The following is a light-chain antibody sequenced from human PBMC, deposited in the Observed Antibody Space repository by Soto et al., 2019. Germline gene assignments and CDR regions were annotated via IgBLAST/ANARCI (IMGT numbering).Light chain of an antibody. CDR2: DAS. V-gene: IGKV1-33*01. Sequence: DIPMTQSPSSLSASVGDRVTISCQASQDINNYFNWYQQKPGKAPKLLIYDASDLETGVPSRFSASGSGTDFSFTISNLQPEDAATYYCQQYDTLPLTFGGGTRLEIK. J-gene: IGKJ4*01. CDR1: QDINNY. CDR3: QQYDTLPLT.